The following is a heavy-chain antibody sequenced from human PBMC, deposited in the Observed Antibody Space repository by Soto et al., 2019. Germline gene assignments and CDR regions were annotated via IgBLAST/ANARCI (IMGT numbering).Heavy chain of an antibody. Sequence: GGSLRLSCAASGFTFSSYAMHWVRQAPGKGLEWVAVISYDGSNKYYADSVKGRFTISRDNSKNTLYLQMNSLRAEDTAVYYCARERXTYVLRFLEWYYYGMDVWGQGTMVTVSS. D-gene: IGHD3-3*01. V-gene: IGHV3-30-3*01. J-gene: IGHJ6*02. CDR3: ARERXTYVLRFLEWYYYGMDV. CDR2: ISYDGSNK. CDR1: GFTFSSYA.